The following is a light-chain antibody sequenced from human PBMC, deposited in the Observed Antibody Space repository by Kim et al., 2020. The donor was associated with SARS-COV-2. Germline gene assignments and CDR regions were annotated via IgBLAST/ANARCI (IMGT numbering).Light chain of an antibody. CDR1: SNNVGNQG. CDR3: SAWDSSLSNWV. J-gene: IGLJ3*02. V-gene: IGLV10-54*01. CDR2: RNN. Sequence: RPTATLTCTGNSNNVGNQGAAWLQQHQGHPPKLLSYRNNNRPSGISERLSASRSGNTASLTITGLQPEDEADYYCSAWDSSLSNWVFGGGTKLTVL.